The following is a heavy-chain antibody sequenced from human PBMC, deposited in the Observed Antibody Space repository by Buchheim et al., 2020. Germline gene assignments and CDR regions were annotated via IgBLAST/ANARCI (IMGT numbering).Heavy chain of an antibody. D-gene: IGHD3-9*01. Sequence: EVQLVESGGDLVQPGGSLRLSCVVSGFKFSDYSMNWVRQAPGKGLEWISYIDSSSRTIYYADSVKGRFTVSRDNAKNSLYLQMNSLTNDDAAVYYCAREVPTAISDYWGQGTL. V-gene: IGHV3-48*02. J-gene: IGHJ4*02. CDR2: IDSSSRTI. CDR1: GFKFSDYS. CDR3: AREVPTAISDY.